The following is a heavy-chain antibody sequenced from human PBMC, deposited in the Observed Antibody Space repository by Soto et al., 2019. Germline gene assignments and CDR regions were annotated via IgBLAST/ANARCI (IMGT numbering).Heavy chain of an antibody. J-gene: IGHJ4*02. D-gene: IGHD5-18*01. CDR2: ISYDGSRQ. CDR1: GFAFSSYG. CDR3: VSDRGYGHASVPYS. V-gene: IGHV3-30*03. Sequence: QAQLVESGGGVVQPGRSLRLSCAASGFAFSSYGMHWVRQAPGTGLEWVAVISYDGSRQHYADSVKGRFTISRDNSKNMVLLQMSILRAEVTAVYYCVSDRGYGHASVPYSWGQGTLVSVSS.